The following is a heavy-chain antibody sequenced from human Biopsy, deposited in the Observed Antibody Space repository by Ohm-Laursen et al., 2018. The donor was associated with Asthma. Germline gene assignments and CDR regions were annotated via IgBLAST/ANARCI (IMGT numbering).Heavy chain of an antibody. Sequence: TLSLTCAVYGGSLRGYVWTWIRQPPGKGLEWIGESTQGGGTNYNPSLKSRVTISVDTSKNQFSLKLSSVIAADTAVYYCAGFCSGGNCPDHWGQGTLVTVSS. CDR2: STQGGGT. J-gene: IGHJ4*02. CDR3: AGFCSGGNCPDH. CDR1: GGSLRGYV. D-gene: IGHD2-15*01. V-gene: IGHV4-34*01.